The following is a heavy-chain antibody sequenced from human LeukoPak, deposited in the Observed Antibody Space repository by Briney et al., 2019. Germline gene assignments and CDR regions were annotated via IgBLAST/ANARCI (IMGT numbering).Heavy chain of an antibody. CDR2: IRYDGSNK. CDR3: AKDPWSSSNYAVRGGDWFDP. J-gene: IGHJ5*02. V-gene: IGHV3-30*02. D-gene: IGHD4-11*01. CDR1: GFTFSSYS. Sequence: PGGSLRLSCAASGFTFSSYSMHWVRQAPGKGLEWVAFIRYDGSNKYYADSVKGRFTISRDNSKNTLYLQMNSLRAEDTAVYYCAKDPWSSSNYAVRGGDWFDPWGQGTLVTVSS.